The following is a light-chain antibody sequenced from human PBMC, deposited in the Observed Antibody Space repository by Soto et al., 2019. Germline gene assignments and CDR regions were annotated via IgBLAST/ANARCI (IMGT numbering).Light chain of an antibody. Sequence: DVQMTQSPSSVSASVGDTVTITCRASHSIDRWLAWYQQKPGKAPKLLIYDASRLRSGVPSTFSGSRSGTDFTLTITELQPEDFATYYCQQAYTFPITFGQGTRLEIK. V-gene: IGKV1-12*01. CDR2: DAS. CDR3: QQAYTFPIT. J-gene: IGKJ5*01. CDR1: HSIDRW.